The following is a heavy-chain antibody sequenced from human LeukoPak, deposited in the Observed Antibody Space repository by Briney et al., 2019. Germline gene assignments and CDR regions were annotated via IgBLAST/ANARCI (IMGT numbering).Heavy chain of an antibody. CDR1: GGTFSSYA. D-gene: IGHD5-24*01. Sequence: SVKVSCKASGGTFSSYAISWVRQAPGQGLEWMGGIIPTFGTANYAQKFQGRVTITADESTSTAYMELSSLRSEDTAVYYCARARDGYAWFDPWGQGTLVTVSS. CDR2: IIPTFGTA. CDR3: ARARDGYAWFDP. J-gene: IGHJ5*02. V-gene: IGHV1-69*13.